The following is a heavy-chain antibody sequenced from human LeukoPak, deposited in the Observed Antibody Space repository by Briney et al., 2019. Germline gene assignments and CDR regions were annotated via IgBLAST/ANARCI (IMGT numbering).Heavy chain of an antibody. D-gene: IGHD2-2*01. J-gene: IGHJ4*02. CDR3: AKGDCGSSSCTRLDN. V-gene: IGHV3-9*01. CDR2: ISWNGGGV. Sequence: GRSLRLSCEASGFTFEDSGMHWVRQGPGKGLEWVSGISWNGGGVGYAASVKGRSTISRDNAKKSLFLQMNSLRPEDTALYYCAKGDCGSSSCTRLDNWGQGTLVTVSS. CDR1: GFTFEDSG.